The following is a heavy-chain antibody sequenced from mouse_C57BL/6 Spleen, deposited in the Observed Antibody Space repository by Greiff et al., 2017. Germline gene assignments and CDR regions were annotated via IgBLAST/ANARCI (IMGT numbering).Heavy chain of an antibody. J-gene: IGHJ1*03. CDR2: IYPGDGDT. CDR1: GYAFSSSW. D-gene: IGHD1-2*01. Sequence: QVQLQQSGPELVKPGASVKISCKASGYAFSSSWMNWVKQRPGKGLEWIGRIYPGDGDTNYNGKFKGKATLTAAKSSSTAYMQLSSLTSEDSAVYFCARLLRPSDVWGTGTTVTVSS. CDR3: ARLLRPSDV. V-gene: IGHV1-82*01.